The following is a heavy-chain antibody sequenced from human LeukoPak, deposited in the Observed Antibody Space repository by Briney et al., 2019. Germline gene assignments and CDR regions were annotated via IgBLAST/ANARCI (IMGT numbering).Heavy chain of an antibody. Sequence: SQTLSLTCTVSGGSISSGDYYWSWIRQPPGKGLEWIGYIYYSGSTYYNPSLKSRVTISVDTSKNQFSLKLSSVTAADTAVYYCARGQSGSSSGPSFDPWGQGSLVTVSS. CDR2: IYYSGST. CDR3: ARGQSGSSSGPSFDP. CDR1: GGSISSGDYY. V-gene: IGHV4-30-4*01. D-gene: IGHD6-13*01. J-gene: IGHJ5*02.